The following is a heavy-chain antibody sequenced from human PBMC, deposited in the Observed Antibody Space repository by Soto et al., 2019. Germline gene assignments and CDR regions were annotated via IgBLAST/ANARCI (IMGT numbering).Heavy chain of an antibody. J-gene: IGHJ4*02. D-gene: IGHD3-22*01. Sequence: QVQLVESGGGVVQPGRSLRLSCAASGFTFSSYALHWVRQAPGKGLEWVAVISYDGTNKYSADSVKGRFTISRDNSKNTLYLQMNSLRVEDTAAYYCARGDYYDGSGYYPGCFDDWGLGTLVTVSS. CDR3: ARGDYYDGSGYYPGCFDD. CDR1: GFTFSSYA. V-gene: IGHV3-30*04. CDR2: ISYDGTNK.